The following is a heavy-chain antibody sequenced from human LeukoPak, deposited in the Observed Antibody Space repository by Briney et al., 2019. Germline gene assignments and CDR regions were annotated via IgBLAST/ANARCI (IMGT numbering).Heavy chain of an antibody. CDR2: IYYSGST. CDR3: ARHGCSSTSCHANYDFWSGYLPQVSWFDP. Sequence: PSETLSLTCTVSGGSISSSSYYWGWIRQPPGKGLEWIVSIYYSGSTYYNPSLKSRVTISVDTSKNQFSLKLSSVTAADTAVYYCARHGCSSTSCHANYDFWSGYLPQVSWFDPWGQGTLVTVSS. D-gene: IGHD3-3*01. J-gene: IGHJ5*02. CDR1: GGSISSSSYY. V-gene: IGHV4-39*01.